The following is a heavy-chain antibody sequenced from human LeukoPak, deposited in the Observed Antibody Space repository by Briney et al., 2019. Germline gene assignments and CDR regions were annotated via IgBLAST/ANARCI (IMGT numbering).Heavy chain of an antibody. D-gene: IGHD2-21*02. J-gene: IGHJ4*02. V-gene: IGHV3-74*01. CDR3: ARDRALGVTDFDY. Sequence: GGSLRLSCAASGFTFSSYWMHWVRQAPGKGLVWVAGINSDGTYTNYADSVKGRFTFSRDNAQETLYLQVNSLRAEDTAVYYCARDRALGVTDFDYWGQGTLVTVPS. CDR2: INSDGTYT. CDR1: GFTFSSYW.